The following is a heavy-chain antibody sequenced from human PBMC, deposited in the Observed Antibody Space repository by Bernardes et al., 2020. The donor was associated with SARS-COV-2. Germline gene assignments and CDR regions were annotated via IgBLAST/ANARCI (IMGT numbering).Heavy chain of an antibody. CDR2: INQDGSQK. J-gene: IGHJ4*02. CDR1: GFTFSPYW. D-gene: IGHD1-1*01. Sequence: LSSSCAASGFTFSPYWMSWVRQARGKGLEWVANINQDGSQKAYVDSVEGRFTISRDNTKNSLYLQMNSLRAEDTAVYYCARFSRTQRGYWGQGTLVTVSS. CDR3: ARFSRTQRGY. V-gene: IGHV3-7*01.